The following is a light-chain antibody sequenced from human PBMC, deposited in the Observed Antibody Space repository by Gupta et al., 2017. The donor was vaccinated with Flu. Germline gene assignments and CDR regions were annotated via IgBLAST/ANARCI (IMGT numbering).Light chain of an antibody. J-gene: IGLJ3*02. CDR1: RSNIGAGYD. Sequence: RSNIGAGYDVQWYQQLPGTAPRLLIYGNNNRPSGVPDRFSGSKSGFSASLAITGLQGDDEAAYYCQSYDSSLSGSVFGGGTQLTVL. CDR2: GNN. CDR3: QSYDSSLSGSV. V-gene: IGLV1-40*01.